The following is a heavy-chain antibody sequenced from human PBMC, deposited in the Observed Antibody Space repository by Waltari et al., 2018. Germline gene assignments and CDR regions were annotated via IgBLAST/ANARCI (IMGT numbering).Heavy chain of an antibody. CDR3: AGGYNWNHLDY. V-gene: IGHV3-48*04. Sequence: EVQLVESGGGLVQPGGSLRLSCAASGFTFSTYSMNWVRQAPGKGLEWVYYIRSSSTTIYYADSVKGRFTISRDNAKNSLYLQMNSLRAEDTAVYYCAGGYNWNHLDYWGQGTLVTVFS. D-gene: IGHD1-20*01. CDR1: GFTFSTYS. CDR2: IRSSSTTI. J-gene: IGHJ4*02.